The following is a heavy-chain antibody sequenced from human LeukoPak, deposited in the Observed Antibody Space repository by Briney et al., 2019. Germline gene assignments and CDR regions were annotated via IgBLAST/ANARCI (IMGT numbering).Heavy chain of an antibody. D-gene: IGHD5-24*01. J-gene: IGHJ3*02. Sequence: GGSLRLSCAASGFTFSSYSMNWVRQAPGKGLEWVSSISSSISYIYYADSVKGRFTISRDNAKNSLHLQMNSLRAEDTAVYYCARSGRDGYNWYAFDIWGQGTMVTISS. V-gene: IGHV3-21*01. CDR3: ARSGRDGYNWYAFDI. CDR1: GFTFSSYS. CDR2: ISSSISYI.